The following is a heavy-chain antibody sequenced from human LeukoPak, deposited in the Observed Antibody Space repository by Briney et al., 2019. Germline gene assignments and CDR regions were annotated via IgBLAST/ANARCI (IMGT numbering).Heavy chain of an antibody. CDR3: ARYYYGSGSYKSDAFDI. D-gene: IGHD3-10*01. J-gene: IGHJ3*02. Sequence: SVKVSCKASGGTFSSYAISWVRQALGQGLEWMGRIIPILGIANYAQKFQGRVTITADKSTSAAYMELSSLRSEDTAVYYCARYYYGSGSYKSDAFDIWGQGTMVTVSS. CDR2: IIPILGIA. CDR1: GGTFSSYA. V-gene: IGHV1-69*04.